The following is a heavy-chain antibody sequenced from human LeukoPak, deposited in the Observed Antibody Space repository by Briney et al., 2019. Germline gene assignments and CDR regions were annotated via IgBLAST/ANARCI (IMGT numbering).Heavy chain of an antibody. J-gene: IGHJ4*02. CDR1: GFTFSSYA. CDR3: AKGNDYYDSSGPSSDFDY. V-gene: IGHV3-23*01. CDR2: ISGSGGST. D-gene: IGHD3-22*01. Sequence: PGGSLRLSCAASGFTFSSYAMSWVRQAPGKGLEWVSAISGSGGSTYYADSVEGRFTISRDNSKNTLYLQMNSLRAEDTAVYYCAKGNDYYDSSGPSSDFDYWGQGTLVTVSS.